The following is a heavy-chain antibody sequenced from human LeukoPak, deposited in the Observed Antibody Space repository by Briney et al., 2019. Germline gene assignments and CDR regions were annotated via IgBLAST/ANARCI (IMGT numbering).Heavy chain of an antibody. CDR1: GGSISSYY. D-gene: IGHD3-10*01. CDR3: ARQRQDYYGSGSFVY. V-gene: IGHV4-59*01. CDR2: IYYSGST. Sequence: PSETLSLTCTVSGGSISSYYWSWIRQPPGKGLEWIGYIYYSGSTNYNPSLKSRVTISVDTSKNQFSLKLSSMTAADTAVYYCARQRQDYYGSGSFVYWGQGTLVTVSS. J-gene: IGHJ4*02.